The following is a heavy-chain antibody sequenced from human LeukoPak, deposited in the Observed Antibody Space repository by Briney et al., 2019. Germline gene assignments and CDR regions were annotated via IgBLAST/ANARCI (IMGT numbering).Heavy chain of an antibody. J-gene: IGHJ4*02. D-gene: IGHD1-26*01. CDR1: GFTFRSYE. V-gene: IGHV3-48*03. CDR3: ARIGVVAYSGSY. Sequence: GGSLRLSCAASGFTFRSYEMNWVRQAPGKGLEWVSYISSSGSTIYYADSVKGRFTISRDNAKNSLYLQMNSLRAEDTAVYYCARIGVVAYSGSYWGQGTLVTVSS. CDR2: ISSSGSTI.